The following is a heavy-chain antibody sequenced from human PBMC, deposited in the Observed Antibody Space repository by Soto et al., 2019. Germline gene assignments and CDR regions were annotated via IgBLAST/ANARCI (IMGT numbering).Heavy chain of an antibody. V-gene: IGHV4-59*02. J-gene: IGHJ4*02. CDR2: IYYSGST. CDR1: GGSVSSYY. CDR3: ASSHAGAHITAAVH. Sequence: SETLSLTCTVSGGSVSSYYWSWIRQPPGKGLEWIGYIYYSGSTNYNPSLKSRVTISVDTSKNQFSLKLSSVTAADTAVYYCASSHAGAHITAAVHWGQGTLVTVSS. D-gene: IGHD1-20*01.